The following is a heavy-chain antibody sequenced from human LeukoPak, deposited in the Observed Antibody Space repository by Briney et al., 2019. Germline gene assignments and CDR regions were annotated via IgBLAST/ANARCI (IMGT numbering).Heavy chain of an antibody. CDR1: GFTFSSYW. Sequence: QAGGSLRLSCAASGFTFSSYWMSWVRQAPGKGLEWVANIKQDGSEKYYVDSVKGRFTISRDNAKNSLYLQMNSLRAEDTAVYYCARDLYGDYYYGMDVWGKGTTVTVSS. CDR3: ARDLYGDYYYGMDV. D-gene: IGHD4-17*01. CDR2: IKQDGSEK. J-gene: IGHJ6*04. V-gene: IGHV3-7*03.